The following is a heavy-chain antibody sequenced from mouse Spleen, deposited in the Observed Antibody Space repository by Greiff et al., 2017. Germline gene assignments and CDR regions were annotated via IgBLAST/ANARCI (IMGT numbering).Heavy chain of an antibody. Sequence: QVQLQQPGAELVKPGASVKLSCKASGYTFTSYWMHWVKQRPGQGLEWIGEINPSNGRTNYNEKFKSKATLTVDKSSSTAYMQLSSLTSEDSAVYYCARRSGDYFDYWGQGTTLTVSS. CDR1: GYTFTSYW. V-gene: IGHV1S81*02. J-gene: IGHJ2*01. CDR2: INPSNGRT. CDR3: ARRSGDYFDY.